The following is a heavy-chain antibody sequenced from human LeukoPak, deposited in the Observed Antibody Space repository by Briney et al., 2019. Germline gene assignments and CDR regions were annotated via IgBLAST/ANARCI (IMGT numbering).Heavy chain of an antibody. CDR1: GGSISSHY. D-gene: IGHD3-3*01. Sequence: PSETLSLTCTVSGGSISSHYWSWIRQPPGKGLEWIGYIYYSGSTNYNPSLKSRVTISVDTSKNQFSLKLSSVTAADTAVYYCARAYYDFWSGYRPGCYYYMDVWGKGTTVTVSS. CDR3: ARAYYDFWSGYRPGCYYYMDV. J-gene: IGHJ6*03. V-gene: IGHV4-59*11. CDR2: IYYSGST.